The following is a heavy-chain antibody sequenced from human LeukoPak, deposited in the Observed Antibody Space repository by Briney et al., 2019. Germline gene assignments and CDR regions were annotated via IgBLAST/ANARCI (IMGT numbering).Heavy chain of an antibody. CDR2: ISGSGGST. Sequence: PGGSLRLSCAASGFTFSSYAMSWVRQAPGKGLEWVSAISGSGGSTYYADSVKGRFTISRDNSKNTLYLQMNSLRAEDTAVYYCATNPDPYYYYGMDVWGQGTTVTVSS. V-gene: IGHV3-23*01. D-gene: IGHD1-14*01. CDR1: GFTFSSYA. J-gene: IGHJ6*02. CDR3: ATNPDPYYYYGMDV.